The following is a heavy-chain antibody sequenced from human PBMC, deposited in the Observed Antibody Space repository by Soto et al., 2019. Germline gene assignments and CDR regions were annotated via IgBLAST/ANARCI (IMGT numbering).Heavy chain of an antibody. D-gene: IGHD3-9*01. J-gene: IGHJ4*02. CDR3: ASWDYDVLTGYSYDD. Sequence: QVQLMQSGAEVKKPGSSVKVSCKASGGTFNNYGMGWVRQAPGQGLEWMGRIIPMIGRTNYAQKFQGRLTLTADASRSTAYMELRSLRSDDTAVYYCASWDYDVLTGYSYDDWGQGTLVTVSS. CDR2: IIPMIGRT. CDR1: GGTFNNYG. V-gene: IGHV1-69*01.